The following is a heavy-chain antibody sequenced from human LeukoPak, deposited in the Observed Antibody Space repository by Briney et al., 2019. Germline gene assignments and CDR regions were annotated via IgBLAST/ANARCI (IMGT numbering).Heavy chain of an antibody. D-gene: IGHD3-9*01. CDR2: ISYDGSNK. J-gene: IGHJ4*02. V-gene: IGHV3-30*18. CDR1: GFTFSSYG. Sequence: GRSLRLSCAASGFTFSSYGMHWVRQAPGKGLEWVAVISYDGSNKYYADSVKGRFTISRDNSKNTLYLQMNSLRAEDTAVYYCAKRPRYDYGDYWGQGTLVTVSS. CDR3: AKRPRYDYGDY.